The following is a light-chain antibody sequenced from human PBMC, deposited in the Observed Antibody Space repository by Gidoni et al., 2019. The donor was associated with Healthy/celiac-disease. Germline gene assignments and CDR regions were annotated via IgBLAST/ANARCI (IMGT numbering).Light chain of an antibody. Sequence: DIHITHSPSSLSASVGDRVTITCRASQSISSYLNWYQQKPGKAPKLLIYAASSLQSGVPSRFSGSGSGTDFTLTISSLQPEDFATYYCQQSYSTPWTFGQGTKVEIK. CDR1: QSISSY. CDR2: AAS. J-gene: IGKJ1*01. CDR3: QQSYSTPWT. V-gene: IGKV1-39*01.